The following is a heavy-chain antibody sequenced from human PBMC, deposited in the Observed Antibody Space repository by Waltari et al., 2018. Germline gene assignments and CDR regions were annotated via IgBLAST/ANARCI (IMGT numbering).Heavy chain of an antibody. V-gene: IGHV4-39*01. CDR2: IYYSGST. CDR3: ARHWGFGELFHFDY. J-gene: IGHJ4*02. Sequence: QLQLQESGPGLVKPSETLSLTCTVSGGSISSSSYYWGWIRQPPGKGLEWIGSIYYSGSTYYNPSLKSRVTISVDTSKNQFPLKLSSVTAADTAVYYCARHWGFGELFHFDYWGQGTLVTVSS. CDR1: GGSISSSSYY. D-gene: IGHD3-10*01.